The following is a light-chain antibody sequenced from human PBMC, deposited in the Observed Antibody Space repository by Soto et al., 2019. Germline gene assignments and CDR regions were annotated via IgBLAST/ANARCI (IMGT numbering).Light chain of an antibody. Sequence: QSVLTQPPSVSAAPGQKVTISCSGSSSNIGNNYVSWYQQLPGTAPKLLIYDNNKRPSGIPDRFSGSESGTSATLGITGLQTGDEADYYCGTWDSSLSAGQVVFGGGTKLTVL. V-gene: IGLV1-51*01. CDR3: GTWDSSLSAGQVV. CDR2: DNN. CDR1: SSNIGNNY. J-gene: IGLJ2*01.